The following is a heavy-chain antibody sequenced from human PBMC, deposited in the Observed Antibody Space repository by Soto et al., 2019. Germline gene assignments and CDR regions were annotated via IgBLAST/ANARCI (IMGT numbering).Heavy chain of an antibody. D-gene: IGHD1-7*01. CDR1: GFTFSSYD. J-gene: IGHJ4*02. CDR3: VRRVSGNYDY. V-gene: IGHV3-64*01. Sequence: EVQLAESGGGMVQPGGSLRLSCVASGFTFSSYDMHWVRQAPGKGLEYVSSISSNGGTTYYGNSVKGRVTISRDNSKNTLYLQMGSLRVEDMAVYYCVRRVSGNYDYWGQGTMVTVSS. CDR2: ISSNGGTT.